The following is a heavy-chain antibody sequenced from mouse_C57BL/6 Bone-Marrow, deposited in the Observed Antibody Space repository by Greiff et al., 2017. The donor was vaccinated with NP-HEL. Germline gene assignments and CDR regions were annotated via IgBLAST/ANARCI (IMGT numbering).Heavy chain of an antibody. CDR3: ARAGTTIPNYPMDD. Sequence: EVQLVESGGGLVKPGGSLKLSCAASGFTFSSYAMPWVRQTPEKRLEWVAYISSGGGYIYYADTVKGRFTISRDNAKNTLYLQMSSLKSEDTAIYYCARAGTTIPNYPMDDWGQGTSVTVSS. V-gene: IGHV5S21*01. D-gene: IGHD1-1*01. J-gene: IGHJ4*01. CDR2: ISSGGGYI. CDR1: GFTFSSYA.